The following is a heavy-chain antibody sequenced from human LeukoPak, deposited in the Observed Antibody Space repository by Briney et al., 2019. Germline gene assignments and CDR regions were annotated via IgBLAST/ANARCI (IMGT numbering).Heavy chain of an antibody. CDR1: GYSFTNYW. CDR3: ARGGTVTVAHNWFDP. J-gene: IGHJ5*02. Sequence: GESLKISCKGSGYSFTNYWIGWVRQMPENGLEWMGIIYPGDSDTRYSPSFQGQVTISADKSITTAYLQWSSLKASDTAMYYCARGGTVTVAHNWFDPWGQGTLVTVSS. V-gene: IGHV5-51*01. D-gene: IGHD1/OR15-1a*01. CDR2: IYPGDSDT.